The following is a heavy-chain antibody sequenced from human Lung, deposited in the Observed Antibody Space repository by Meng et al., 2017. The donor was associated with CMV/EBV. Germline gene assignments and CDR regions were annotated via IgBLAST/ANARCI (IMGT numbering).Heavy chain of an antibody. J-gene: IGHJ3*02. CDR2: IYYSGST. CDR3: ARHAGFGELWDAFDI. CDR1: GGSISSSSYY. D-gene: IGHD3-10*01. V-gene: IGHV4-39*01. Sequence: SXTLSLXCTVSGGSISSSSYYWGWIRQPPGKGLEWIGSIYYSGSTYYNPSLKSRVTISVDTSKNQFSLKLSSVTAADTAVYYCARHAGFGELWDAFDIWGQGT.